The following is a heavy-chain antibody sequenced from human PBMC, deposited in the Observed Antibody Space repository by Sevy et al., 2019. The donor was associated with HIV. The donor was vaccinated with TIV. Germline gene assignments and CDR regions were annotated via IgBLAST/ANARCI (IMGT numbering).Heavy chain of an antibody. CDR1: GYTFTNYH. CDR2: ITPNNGNT. Sequence: ASVKVSCKASGYTFTNYHITWVRQAPGQGLEWMGWITPNNGNTEYVQRLQGRVTMTTDTSTSTAYMELRSLRSDDTAVYYCARAGIAARPGAFDIWGQGTMVTVSS. D-gene: IGHD6-6*01. CDR3: ARAGIAARPGAFDI. V-gene: IGHV1-18*01. J-gene: IGHJ3*02.